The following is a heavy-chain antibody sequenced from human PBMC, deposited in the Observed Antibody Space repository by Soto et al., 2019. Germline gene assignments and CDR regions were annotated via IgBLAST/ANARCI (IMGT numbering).Heavy chain of an antibody. V-gene: IGHV3-33*08. CDR3: ARSYPYCSSTSCYEGGLPDY. J-gene: IGHJ4*02. CDR2: IRYDGSNK. D-gene: IGHD2-2*01. Sequence: GGSLRLSCAASGFTFSSYAMSWVRQAPGKGLEWVAVIRYDGSNKYYADSVKGRFTISRDNSKNTLYLQMNSLRAEDTAVYYCARSYPYCSSTSCYEGGLPDYWGQGTLVTVSS. CDR1: GFTFSSYA.